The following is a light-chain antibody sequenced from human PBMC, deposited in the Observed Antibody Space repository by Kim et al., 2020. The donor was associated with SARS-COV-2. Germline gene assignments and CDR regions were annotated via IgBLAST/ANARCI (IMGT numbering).Light chain of an antibody. J-gene: IGLJ1*01. CDR2: QDS. Sequence: SYELTQPPSVSVSPGQTASITCSGDKLGNKYASWYQQKPGQSPVVVIYQDSERPSGIPERFSGSNSGNTATLTISGTQTMDEADYYCQAWDSSTGGVFGTGTKVTVL. CDR1: KLGNKY. V-gene: IGLV3-1*01. CDR3: QAWDSSTGGV.